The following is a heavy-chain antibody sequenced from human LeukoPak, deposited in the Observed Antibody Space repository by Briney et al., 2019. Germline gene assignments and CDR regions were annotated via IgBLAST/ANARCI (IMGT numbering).Heavy chain of an antibody. J-gene: IGHJ4*02. Sequence: PGGSLRLSCAASGFTFSNYWMYWVRQAPGKGLVWVSHIKTDGSVTSYADSAKGRFTISRDNAKNTLYLQMNSLRAEDTAVYFCVRGFSDFSTSDYWGQGTLVTVSS. CDR3: VRGFSDFSTSDY. CDR1: GFTFSNYW. D-gene: IGHD4-11*01. CDR2: IKTDGSVT. V-gene: IGHV3-74*01.